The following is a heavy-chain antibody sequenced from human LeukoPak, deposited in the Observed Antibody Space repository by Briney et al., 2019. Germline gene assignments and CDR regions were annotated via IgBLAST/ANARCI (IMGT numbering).Heavy chain of an antibody. CDR1: GGSISSGSYY. CDR2: IYTSGCT. V-gene: IGHV4-61*02. J-gene: IGHJ4*02. Sequence: SQTLSLTCTVSGGSISSGSYYWSWIRQPAGKGLEWIGRIYTSGCTNYNPSLKSRVTISVDTPKNQFSLKLSSVTAADTAVYYWARLVKSTVTTYVRTPYFFDYWGQGTLVTVSS. D-gene: IGHD4-17*01. CDR3: ARLVKSTVTTYVRTPYFFDY.